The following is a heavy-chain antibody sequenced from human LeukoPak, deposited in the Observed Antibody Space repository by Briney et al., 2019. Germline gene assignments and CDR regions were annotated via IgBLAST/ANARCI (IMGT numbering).Heavy chain of an antibody. CDR2: IWYDGSNK. J-gene: IGHJ4*02. D-gene: IGHD3-22*01. Sequence: PGGSLRLSCAASGFTFDDYAMHWVRQAPGKGLEWVAVIWYDGSNKYYADSVKGRFTISRDNSKNTLYLQMNSLRAEDTAVYYCAKDLYRRYDSSGYYGPYFDYWGQGTLVTVSS. V-gene: IGHV3-33*06. CDR1: GFTFDDYA. CDR3: AKDLYRRYDSSGYYGPYFDY.